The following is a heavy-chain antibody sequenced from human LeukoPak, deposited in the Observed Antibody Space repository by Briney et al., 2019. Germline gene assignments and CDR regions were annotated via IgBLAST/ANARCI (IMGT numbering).Heavy chain of an antibody. V-gene: IGHV3-48*03. CDR3: ARGYCSGGSCYPIFAFDI. CDR2: ISSSGSTI. CDR1: GFTFSSYE. Sequence: GSLRLSCAASGFTFSSYEMNWVRQAPGKGLGWVSYISSSGSTIYYADSVKGRFTISRDNAKNSLYLQMNSLRAEDTAVYYCARGYCSGGSCYPIFAFDIWGQGTMVTVSS. D-gene: IGHD2-15*01. J-gene: IGHJ3*02.